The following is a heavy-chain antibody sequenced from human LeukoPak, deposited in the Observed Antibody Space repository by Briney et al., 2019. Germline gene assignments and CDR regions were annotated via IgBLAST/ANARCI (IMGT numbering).Heavy chain of an antibody. V-gene: IGHV3-7*01. CDR1: GFTLSSYW. CDR3: ASRSITGTTAY. J-gene: IGHJ4*02. Sequence: GGSLRLSCAASGFTLSSYWMSWVRQAPGKGLEWVANIKQDGSEKYYVDSVKGRFTISRDNAKNSLYLQMNSLRAEDTAVYYCASRSITGTTAYWGQGTLVTVSS. D-gene: IGHD1-7*01. CDR2: IKQDGSEK.